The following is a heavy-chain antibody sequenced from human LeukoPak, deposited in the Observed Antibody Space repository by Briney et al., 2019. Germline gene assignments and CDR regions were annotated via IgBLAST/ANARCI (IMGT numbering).Heavy chain of an antibody. J-gene: IGHJ4*02. V-gene: IGHV1-2*02. D-gene: IGHD2-15*01. CDR1: GYTFTAYY. CDR2: IKPNSGGT. Sequence: ASVKVSCKASGYTFTAYYMHWVRQAPGQGLEWMGWIKPNSGGTNYGQKFQGRVTMTRDTSISTVYMEVSGLRSDDTAEHYCAREYCSGGSCYSAFDYWGQGTLVTVSS. CDR3: AREYCSGGSCYSAFDY.